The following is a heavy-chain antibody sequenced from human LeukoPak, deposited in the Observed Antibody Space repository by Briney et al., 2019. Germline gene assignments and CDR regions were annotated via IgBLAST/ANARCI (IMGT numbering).Heavy chain of an antibody. CDR1: GGSISSSSYY. Sequence: SETLSLTCTVSGGSISSSSYYWGWVRQPPGKGLEGIGSIYYRGSTYYNPSLNSRVTISVDTSQNQFSLRLSSVTAADTAVYYCARHVRQGTLIRGVKDWGQGTLVTVSS. V-gene: IGHV4-39*01. CDR2: IYYRGST. D-gene: IGHD3-10*01. CDR3: ARHVRQGTLIRGVKD. J-gene: IGHJ4*02.